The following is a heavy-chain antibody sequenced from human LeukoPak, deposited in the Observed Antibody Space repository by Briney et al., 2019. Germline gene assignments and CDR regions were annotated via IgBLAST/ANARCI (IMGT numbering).Heavy chain of an antibody. V-gene: IGHV3-21*01. J-gene: IGHJ4*02. D-gene: IGHD1-26*01. CDR3: APSTYSGSPPFDY. CDR2: ITSSSSYI. CDR1: GFTFSSYS. Sequence: GGSLRLSCAASGFTFSSYSMNWVRQAPGKGLEWVSSITSSSSYIYYADSVKGRFTISRDNAKNSLYLQMNSLRAEDMAVYYCAPSTYSGSPPFDYWGQGTLVIVSS.